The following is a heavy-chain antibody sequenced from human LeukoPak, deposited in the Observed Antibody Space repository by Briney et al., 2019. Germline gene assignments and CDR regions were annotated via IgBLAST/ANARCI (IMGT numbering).Heavy chain of an antibody. Sequence: GGSLRLSCVASGCTFIEHYMDWVRQSPGQGLEGVGRIRKKTNGYTTEYAASVRGRFTISRDDSRNSLYLQMNSLKTEDTAVYYCGRGGSYRAFDIRGQGTMVTVSS. CDR2: IRKKTNGYTT. J-gene: IGHJ3*02. CDR1: GCTFIEHY. D-gene: IGHD1-14*01. V-gene: IGHV3-72*01. CDR3: GRGGSYRAFDI.